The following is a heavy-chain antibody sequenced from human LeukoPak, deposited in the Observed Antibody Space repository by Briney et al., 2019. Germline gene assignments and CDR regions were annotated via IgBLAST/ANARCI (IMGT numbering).Heavy chain of an antibody. J-gene: IGHJ4*02. CDR3: ARDVLIAGRPDERDY. CDR2: ISSSSSYI. D-gene: IGHD6-6*01. V-gene: IGHV3-21*01. CDR1: GFTFSSYS. Sequence: PGGSLRLSCAASGFTFSSYSMNWVRQAPVKGLEWVSSISSSSSYIYYADSVKGRFTISRDNAKNSLYLQMNSLRAEDTAVYYCARDVLIAGRPDERDYWGQGTLVTVSS.